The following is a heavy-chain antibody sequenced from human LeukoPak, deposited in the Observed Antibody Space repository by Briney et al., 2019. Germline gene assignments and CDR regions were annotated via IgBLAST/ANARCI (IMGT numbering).Heavy chain of an antibody. CDR1: GGSISSGSYY. Sequence: SQTLSLTCTVSGGSISSGSYYWSWIRQPAGKGLEWIGRIYTSGSTNYNPSLKSRVTISVDTSKNQFSLKLSSVTAADTAVYYSARGVLYWGQGTLVTGSS. D-gene: IGHD4/OR15-4a*01. V-gene: IGHV4-61*02. J-gene: IGHJ4*02. CDR2: IYTSGST. CDR3: ARGVLY.